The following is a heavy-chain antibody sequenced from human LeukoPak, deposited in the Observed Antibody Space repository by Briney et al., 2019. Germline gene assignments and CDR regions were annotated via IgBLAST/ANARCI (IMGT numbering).Heavy chain of an antibody. CDR3: ARAKDMVRGVKFDY. V-gene: IGHV3-30*02. CDR2: IRYDGSNK. Sequence: GGSLRLSCAASGFTFSSYGMHWVRQAPGKGLEWVAFIRYDGSNKYYADSVKGRFTISRDNSKNTLYLQMNSLRAEDTAVYYCARAKDMVRGVKFDYWGQGTLVTVSS. D-gene: IGHD3-10*01. J-gene: IGHJ4*02. CDR1: GFTFSSYG.